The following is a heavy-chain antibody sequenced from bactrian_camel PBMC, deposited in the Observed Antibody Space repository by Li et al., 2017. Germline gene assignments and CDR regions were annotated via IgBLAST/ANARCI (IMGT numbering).Heavy chain of an antibody. CDR1: TTSSTYFIDFD. CDR2: IGSDGTA. D-gene: IGHD2*01. CDR3: ATRGAPDYCSYGRCYFADRDGGGEY. Sequence: VQLVESGGGSVQPGESLRLSCTASTTSSTYFIDFDMSWVRQAQGKGLEWVSSIGSDGTAYYADSVKGRFTTSRDNAKHTLYLEMNSLETEDTAVYYCATRGAPDYCSYGRCYFADRDGGGEYWGQGTQVTVS. J-gene: IGHJ4*01. V-gene: IGHV3S10*01.